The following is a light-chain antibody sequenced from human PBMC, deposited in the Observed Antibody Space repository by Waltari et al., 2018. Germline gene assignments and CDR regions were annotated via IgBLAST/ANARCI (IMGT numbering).Light chain of an antibody. CDR2: AAS. CDR1: QSVGSN. Sequence: DIVMTQSPATLSVSPGERATLSCRASQSVGSNLALYQQKPGQALRLLIFAASRRATGIPARFSGSGSGTEFTLTIGSLQSEDFAVYYCQQYNNWPPYTFGQGTKLEIK. J-gene: IGKJ2*01. V-gene: IGKV3-15*01. CDR3: QQYNNWPPYT.